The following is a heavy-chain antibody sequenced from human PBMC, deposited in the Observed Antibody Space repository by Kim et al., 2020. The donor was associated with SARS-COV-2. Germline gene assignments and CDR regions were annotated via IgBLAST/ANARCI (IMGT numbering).Heavy chain of an antibody. Sequence: ASVKVSCKASGYTFTSYGISWVRQAPGQGLEWMGWISAYNGNTNYAQKLQGRVTMTTDTSTSTAYMELRSLRSDDTAVYYCARDFSRQQQLPPFDYWGQGTLVTVSS. CDR2: ISAYNGNT. CDR3: ARDFSRQQQLPPFDY. D-gene: IGHD6-13*01. V-gene: IGHV1-18*01. CDR1: GYTFTSYG. J-gene: IGHJ4*02.